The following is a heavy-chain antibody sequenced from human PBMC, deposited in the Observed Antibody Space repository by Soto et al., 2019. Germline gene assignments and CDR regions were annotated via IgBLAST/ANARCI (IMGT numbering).Heavy chain of an antibody. J-gene: IGHJ5*02. CDR3: ARHFRASELLWFGETNSQKNWFDP. Sequence: SETLSLTCTVSGGSISSSSYYWGWIRQPPGKGLEWIGSIYYSGSTYYNPSLKSRVTISVDTSKNQFSLKLSSVTAADTAVYYCARHFRASELLWFGETNSQKNWFDPWGQGTLVTVSS. D-gene: IGHD3-10*01. CDR1: GGSISSSSYY. V-gene: IGHV4-39*01. CDR2: IYYSGST.